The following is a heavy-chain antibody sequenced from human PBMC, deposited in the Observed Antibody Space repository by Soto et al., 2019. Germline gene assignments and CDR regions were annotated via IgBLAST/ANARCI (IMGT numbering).Heavy chain of an antibody. CDR2: INPATGGT. V-gene: IGHV1-2*02. CDR3: AREENCSGGTCYSEYFHR. D-gene: IGHD2-15*01. Sequence: ASVKVSCKVSGYTFRDYYMHWVRQAPGQGLEWMGWINPATGGTKYAQKFQGRVAMTRDTSISTAYMELSRLTSDDTAVYYCAREENCSGGTCYSEYFHRWGQGTLVTVSS. CDR1: GYTFRDYY. J-gene: IGHJ1*01.